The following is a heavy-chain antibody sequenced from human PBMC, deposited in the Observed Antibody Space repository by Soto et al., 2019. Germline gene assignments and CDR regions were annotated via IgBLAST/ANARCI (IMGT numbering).Heavy chain of an antibody. CDR2: INHSGST. CDR3: ARQGRAMVRGVIIRGHDY. J-gene: IGHJ4*02. V-gene: IGHV4-34*01. CDR1: GGSFSGYY. D-gene: IGHD3-10*01. Sequence: PSETLPLTCAVYGGSFSGYYWSWIRQPPGKGLEWIGEINHSGSTNYNPSLKSRVTISVDTSKNQFSLKLSSVTAADTAVYYCARQGRAMVRGVIIRGHDYWGQGTLVTVSS.